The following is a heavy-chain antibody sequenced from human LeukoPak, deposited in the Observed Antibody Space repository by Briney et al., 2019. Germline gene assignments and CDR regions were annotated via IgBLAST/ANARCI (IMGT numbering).Heavy chain of an antibody. CDR3: ARAGITIFGVVTYRNDWFDP. J-gene: IGHJ5*02. CDR1: GGSISSYY. Sequence: SETLSLTCTVSGGSISSYYWSWLRQPAGKGLEWIGRIYTSGSTNYNPSLKSRVTMSVDTSKNQFSLKLSSVTAADTAVYYCARAGITIFGVVTYRNDWFDPWGQGTLVTVSS. D-gene: IGHD3-3*01. CDR2: IYTSGST. V-gene: IGHV4-4*07.